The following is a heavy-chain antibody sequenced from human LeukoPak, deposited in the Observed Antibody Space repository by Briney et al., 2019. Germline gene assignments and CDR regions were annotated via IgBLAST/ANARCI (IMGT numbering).Heavy chain of an antibody. CDR1: GFTFSSYE. D-gene: IGHD6-19*01. CDR3: ASPPPSYSSGWYQRY. V-gene: IGHV3-48*03. J-gene: IGHJ4*02. Sequence: GGSVRLSCAASGFTFSSYEMNWVRQAPGKGLEWVSYISSSGSTIYYADSVKGRFTISRDNAKNSLYLQMNSLRAEDTAVYYCASPPPSYSSGWYQRYWGQGTLVTVSS. CDR2: ISSSGSTI.